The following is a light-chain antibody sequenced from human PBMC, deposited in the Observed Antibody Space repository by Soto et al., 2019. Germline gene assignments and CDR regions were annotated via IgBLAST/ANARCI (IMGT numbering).Light chain of an antibody. J-gene: IGKJ4*01. CDR2: GAS. V-gene: IGKV3-15*01. Sequence: EVVMTQSPATLSVSPGERVTLSCRSSQSVADNLAWFQQKPGQGPRLLIYGASTRATGIPARFSGSGSETDFTLTVTSLQSEDFAVYYCQQHNNWPLTFGGGTKVDIK. CDR3: QQHNNWPLT. CDR1: QSVADN.